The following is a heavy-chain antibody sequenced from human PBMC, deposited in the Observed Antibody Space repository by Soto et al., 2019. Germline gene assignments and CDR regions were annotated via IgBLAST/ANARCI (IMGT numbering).Heavy chain of an antibody. Sequence: SVKVSCKASGGTFSSYAISWVRQAPGQGLEWMGGIIPIFGTANYAQKFQGRVTITADESTSTAYMELSSLRSEDTAVYYCASGRNWNAGPSKFDYWGQGTLVTVSS. V-gene: IGHV1-69*13. D-gene: IGHD1-1*01. CDR2: IIPIFGTA. CDR3: ASGRNWNAGPSKFDY. J-gene: IGHJ4*02. CDR1: GGTFSSYA.